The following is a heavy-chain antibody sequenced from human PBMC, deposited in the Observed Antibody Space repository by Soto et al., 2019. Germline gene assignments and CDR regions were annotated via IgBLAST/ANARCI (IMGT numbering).Heavy chain of an antibody. V-gene: IGHV3-21*01. D-gene: IGHD2-15*01. Sequence: GGSLRLSCAASGFTFSSYSMNWVRPAPGKGLEWVSSISSSSSYIYYADSVKGRFTISRDNAKNSLYLQMNSLRAEDTAVYYCARDLSACSGGSCYSFPWGQGTLVTVSS. J-gene: IGHJ5*02. CDR3: ARDLSACSGGSCYSFP. CDR1: GFTFSSYS. CDR2: ISSSSSYI.